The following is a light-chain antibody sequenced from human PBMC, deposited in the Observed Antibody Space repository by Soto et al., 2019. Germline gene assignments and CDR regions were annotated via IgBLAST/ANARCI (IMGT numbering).Light chain of an antibody. J-gene: IGKJ2*01. CDR1: QSLSGNY. V-gene: IGKV3-20*01. Sequence: EIVLTQSPGTLSLSPGERATLSCRASQSLSGNYLAWYQQKHGQAPRLLIFGVSSRATGIPDRFSGSGSGTDFTLTINRLEPEDLAVYYCHHYGSSPYTFGLGTKLEIK. CDR3: HHYGSSPYT. CDR2: GVS.